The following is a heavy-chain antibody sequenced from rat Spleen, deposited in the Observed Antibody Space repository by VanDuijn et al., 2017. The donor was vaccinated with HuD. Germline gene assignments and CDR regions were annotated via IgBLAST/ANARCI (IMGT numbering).Heavy chain of an antibody. J-gene: IGHJ4*01. Sequence: EVQLQESGPGLVKPSQSLSLTCSVTVYSITSSYRWSWIRKFPGNKMEWMAYISYSGSTGFNPSLKSRISITRDTSRNQFFLQVNSVTTEDTATYYCARWDYYDGTYGVMDAWGQGASVTVSS. CDR1: VYSITSSYR. CDR3: ARWDYYDGTYGVMDA. D-gene: IGHD1-12*02. V-gene: IGHV3-3*01. CDR2: ISYSGST.